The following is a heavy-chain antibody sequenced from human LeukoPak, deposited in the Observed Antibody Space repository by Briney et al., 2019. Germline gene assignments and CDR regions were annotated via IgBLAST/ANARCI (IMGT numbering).Heavy chain of an antibody. Sequence: ASVKVSCKASGYTFTGYYMHWVRQAPGQGLEWMGRINPNSGGTNYAQKFQGRVTMTRDTSISTAYMELSSLRSEDTAVYYCATGYCTNGVCFPPGTNYYFDYWGQGTLVTVSS. V-gene: IGHV1-2*06. CDR1: GYTFTGYY. J-gene: IGHJ4*02. CDR2: INPNSGGT. D-gene: IGHD2-8*01. CDR3: ATGYCTNGVCFPPGTNYYFDY.